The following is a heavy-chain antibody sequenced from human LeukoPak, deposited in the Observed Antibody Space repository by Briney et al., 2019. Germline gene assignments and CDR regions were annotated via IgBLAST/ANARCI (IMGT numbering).Heavy chain of an antibody. J-gene: IGHJ4*02. CDR1: GGSFSGYY. Sequence: SETLSLTCAVYGGSFSGYYWSWIRQPPGKGLEWIGEINHSGSTNYNPSLKSRVTISVDTSKNQFSLKLSSVTAADAAVYYCATVSRGYFDYWGQGTLVTVSS. CDR3: ATVSRGYFDY. V-gene: IGHV4-34*01. D-gene: IGHD2-8*01. CDR2: INHSGST.